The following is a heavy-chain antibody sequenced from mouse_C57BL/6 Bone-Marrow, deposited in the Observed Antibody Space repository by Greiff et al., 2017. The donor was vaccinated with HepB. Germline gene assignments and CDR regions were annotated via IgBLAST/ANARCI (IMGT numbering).Heavy chain of an antibody. J-gene: IGHJ1*02. CDR2: IDPANGHT. CDR3: ARSGTTGEVHDCHFDG. D-gene: IGHD1-1*01. V-gene: IGHV14-3*01. Sequence: EVQLQQSVAELVRPGASVKLSCTASGFNIKNTYMHWVKQRPEQGLEWIGRIDPANGHTKYAPKFQGKATITADTSSNTAYLQLSSLTSEDTAIYYFARSGTTGEVHDCHFDGCGEGTPVTVSS. CDR1: GFNIKNTY.